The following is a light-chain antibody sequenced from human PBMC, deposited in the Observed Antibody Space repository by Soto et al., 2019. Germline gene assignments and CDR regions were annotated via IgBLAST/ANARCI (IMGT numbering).Light chain of an antibody. V-gene: IGKV3-11*01. CDR2: DAY. CDR1: QSVPSTY. Sequence: EIVLTQSPGTLSLSPGERATLSCRASQSVPSTYLAWYQQKPGQAPRLLIYDAYNRATGIPPRFSGSGSGTDFTLTISSLEPEDSAVYYCQQRHMWPITFGQGTRLEIK. CDR3: QQRHMWPIT. J-gene: IGKJ5*01.